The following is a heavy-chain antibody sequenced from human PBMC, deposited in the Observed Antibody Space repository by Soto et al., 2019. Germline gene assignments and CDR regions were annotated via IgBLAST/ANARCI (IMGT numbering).Heavy chain of an antibody. J-gene: IGHJ3*02. CDR3: ASWGLDYDFWSGYYPPWSNAFDI. Sequence: GGSLRLSCAASGFTFSSYWMHWVRQAPGKGLVWVSRINSDGSSTSYADSVKGRFTISRDNAKNTLYLQMNSLRAEDTAVYYCASWGLDYDFWSGYYPPWSNAFDIWGQGTMVTVSS. V-gene: IGHV3-74*01. CDR2: INSDGSST. D-gene: IGHD3-3*01. CDR1: GFTFSSYW.